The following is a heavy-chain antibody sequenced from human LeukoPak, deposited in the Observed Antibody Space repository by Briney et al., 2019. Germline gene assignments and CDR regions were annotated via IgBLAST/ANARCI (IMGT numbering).Heavy chain of an antibody. CDR3: ARESSGSYFPFDY. V-gene: IGHV1-69*13. CDR2: IIPIFGTA. J-gene: IGHJ4*02. Sequence: ASVKVSCKASGGTFSSYAISWVRQSPGQGLEWMGGIIPIFGTANYAQKFQGRVTITADESTSAAYMELSSLRSEDTAVYYCARESSGSYFPFDYWGQGTLVTVSS. D-gene: IGHD3-10*01. CDR1: GGTFSSYA.